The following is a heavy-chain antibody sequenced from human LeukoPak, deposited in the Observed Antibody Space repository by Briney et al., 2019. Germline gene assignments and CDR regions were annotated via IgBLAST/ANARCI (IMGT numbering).Heavy chain of an antibody. D-gene: IGHD7-27*01. CDR1: GFTFNSYA. CDR3: ARELGISAGLDY. V-gene: IGHV3-21*06. Sequence: PGGSLRLSCAASGFTFNSYAMNWVRQAPGKGLEWVSFISSSSDYIYYADSVKGRFIISRDNAKNSLYLQMNSLRVEETAVYCCARELGISAGLDYWGQGTPVTVSS. CDR2: ISSSSDYI. J-gene: IGHJ4*02.